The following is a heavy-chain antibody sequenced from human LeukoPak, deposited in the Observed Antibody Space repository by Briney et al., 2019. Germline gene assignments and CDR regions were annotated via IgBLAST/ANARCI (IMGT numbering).Heavy chain of an antibody. CDR2: ISHDGRNK. CDR1: GFTFSHHG. Sequence: PGGSLRLSCEGSGFTFSHHGMHWVRQAPGKGLEWVARISHDGRNKYYGDSVKGRFIISRDNSKDTVYLQVSSLRANDTAVYYCARDRNFRAFDYWGQGTLVTVSS. J-gene: IGHJ4*02. D-gene: IGHD1-1*01. V-gene: IGHV3-30*03. CDR3: ARDRNFRAFDY.